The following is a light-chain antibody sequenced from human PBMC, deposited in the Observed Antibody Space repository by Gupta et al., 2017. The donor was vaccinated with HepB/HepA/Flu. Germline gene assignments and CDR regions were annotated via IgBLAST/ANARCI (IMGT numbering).Light chain of an antibody. CDR3: QQYGSSPRT. Sequence: EIVLTQSPGTLSLSPGERATLSCKASQIISSSYLAWYQQRPGQAPRLLISGASTRPTGIPDRFSSRGSGTDFTLTISRLEPEDFAIYYCQQYGSSPRTFGQGTKVEVK. CDR2: GAS. CDR1: QIISSSY. J-gene: IGKJ1*01. V-gene: IGKV3-20*01.